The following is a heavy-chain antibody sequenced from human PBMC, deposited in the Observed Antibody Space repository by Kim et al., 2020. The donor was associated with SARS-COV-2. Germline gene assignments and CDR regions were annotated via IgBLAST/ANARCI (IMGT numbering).Heavy chain of an antibody. D-gene: IGHD5-12*01. V-gene: IGHV3-30*18. Sequence: GGSLRLSCAASGFSFNNYGMHWVRQAPGKGLEWVAFISYEGSKKQYLDSLKGRFTFSRDYAKNTLYLQMNSLTAEDTAVYYCAKQGYIFELNHYYGMDVWGQGTTVTVSS. CDR2: ISYEGSKK. CDR3: AKQGYIFELNHYYGMDV. J-gene: IGHJ6*02. CDR1: GFSFNNYG.